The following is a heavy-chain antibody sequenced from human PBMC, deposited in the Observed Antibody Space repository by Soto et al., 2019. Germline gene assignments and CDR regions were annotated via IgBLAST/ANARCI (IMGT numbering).Heavy chain of an antibody. D-gene: IGHD1-1*01. J-gene: IGHJ4*02. CDR2: INPNSGGT. CDR3: AVMTTPLGYYFDY. Sequence: ASVKVSCKASGYTFTGYYMHWVRQAPGQGLEWMGWINPNSGGTNYAQKFQGWVTMTRDTSISTAYMELSRLRSDDTAVYYCAVMTTPLGYYFDYWGQGTLVTVSS. CDR1: GYTFTGYY. V-gene: IGHV1-2*04.